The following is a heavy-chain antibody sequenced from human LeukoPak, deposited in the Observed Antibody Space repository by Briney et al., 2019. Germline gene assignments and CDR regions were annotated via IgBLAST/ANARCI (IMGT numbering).Heavy chain of an antibody. J-gene: IGHJ5*02. CDR1: GFSFSTYA. Sequence: GGSLRLSCAASGFSFSTYAMTWVRQAPGKGLEWVSTISGSGGSTHYADSVKGRFTISRDNSKKTHYLQMNSLRAEDTAIYYCAKGAEIDLWGQGTLVTVSS. CDR2: ISGSGGST. V-gene: IGHV3-23*01. CDR3: AKGAEIDL. D-gene: IGHD3-16*01.